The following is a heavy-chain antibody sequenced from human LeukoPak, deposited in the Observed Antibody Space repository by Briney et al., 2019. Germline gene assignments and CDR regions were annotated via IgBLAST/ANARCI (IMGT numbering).Heavy chain of an antibody. CDR1: GYTFTGYY. CDR2: INPNSGGT. Sequence: AASVKVSCKASGYTFTGYYMHWVRQAPGQGLEWMGWINPNSGGTNYAQKFQGRVTMTRDTSISTAYMELSRLRSDDTAVYYCARRYSSSWYKGGVDYWGQGTLVTVSS. CDR3: ARRYSSSWYKGGVDY. J-gene: IGHJ4*02. V-gene: IGHV1-2*02. D-gene: IGHD6-13*01.